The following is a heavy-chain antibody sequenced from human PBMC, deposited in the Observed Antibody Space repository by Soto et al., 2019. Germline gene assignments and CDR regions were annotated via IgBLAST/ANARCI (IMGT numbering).Heavy chain of an antibody. CDR2: IYYSGST. J-gene: IGHJ3*02. CDR1: GGSISSSSYY. D-gene: IGHD3-22*01. CDR3: ARLDYYDSSGYYSDYAFDI. Sequence: SETLSLTCTVSGGSISSSSYYWGWIRQPPGKGLEWIGSIYYSGSTYYNPSLKSRVTISVDTSKNQFSLKLSSVTAADTAVYYCARLDYYDSSGYYSDYAFDIWGQGTMVT. V-gene: IGHV4-39*01.